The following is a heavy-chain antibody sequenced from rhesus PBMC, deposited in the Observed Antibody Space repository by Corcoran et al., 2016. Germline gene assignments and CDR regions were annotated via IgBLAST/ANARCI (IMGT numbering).Heavy chain of an antibody. CDR1: GGSIRGYH. V-gene: IGHV4-165*02. CDR2: IGGSSGTT. D-gene: IGHD1-44*01. CDR3: ARGRWGTVDY. Sequence: QVQLQESGPGLVKPSEPLPLTRAAPGGSIRGYHRTWIRHPPGKGLVWIGNIGGSSGTTYYNPSLKSRVTISTDTSKNQFSLNLTSVTAADTAVYYCARGRWGTVDYWGQGVLVTVSS. J-gene: IGHJ4*01.